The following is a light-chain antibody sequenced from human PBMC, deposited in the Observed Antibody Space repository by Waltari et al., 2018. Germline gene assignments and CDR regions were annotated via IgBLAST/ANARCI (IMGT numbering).Light chain of an antibody. Sequence: QSALTQPASVSGSPGQSITLPCTGTSSDVGAYNYVSWYQQHPGKAPKLMISDVSDRPSGVSNRCSGSKSGNTASLTISGLQAEDEADYFCMSYTSSSSWIFGGGTKLTVL. J-gene: IGLJ2*01. CDR3: MSYTSSSSWI. V-gene: IGLV2-14*03. CDR2: DVS. CDR1: SSDVGAYNY.